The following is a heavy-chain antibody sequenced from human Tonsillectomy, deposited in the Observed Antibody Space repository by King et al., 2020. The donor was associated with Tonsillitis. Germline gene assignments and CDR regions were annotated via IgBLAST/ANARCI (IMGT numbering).Heavy chain of an antibody. Sequence: QLVQSGAEVKKPGASVKVSCKASGYTFTSYGISWVRQAPGQGLDGLGWISAYNGNTNYAPKLQGRVTMIRDTSTRQAYMELRSLGSDDTAVYYCARDSGGSYSFYLDFWGQGTLVTVSS. CDR3: ARDSGGSYSFYLDF. CDR1: GYTFTSYG. J-gene: IGHJ4*02. CDR2: ISAYNGNT. D-gene: IGHD1-26*01. V-gene: IGHV1-18*01.